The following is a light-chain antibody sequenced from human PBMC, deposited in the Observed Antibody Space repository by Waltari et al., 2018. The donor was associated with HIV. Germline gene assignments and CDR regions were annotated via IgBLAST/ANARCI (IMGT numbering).Light chain of an antibody. V-gene: IGLV3-1*01. CDR1: KLGDKY. CDR2: QDS. J-gene: IGLJ2*01. CDR3: QAWDSSTAV. Sequence: SYELTQPPSVSVSPGPTASITCSGDKLGDKYACWYQQKPGRSPVLVIYQDSKRPSGIPERFSGSNSGNTATLTISGTQAMDEADYYCQAWDSSTAVFGGGTKLTVL.